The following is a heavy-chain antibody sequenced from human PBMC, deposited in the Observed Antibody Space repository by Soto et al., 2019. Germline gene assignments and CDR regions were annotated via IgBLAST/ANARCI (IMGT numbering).Heavy chain of an antibody. V-gene: IGHV1-2*02. CDR1: GYILTDFF. D-gene: IGHD3-16*01. CDR3: GRVPAPGRPTYTFF. CDR2: INPNDGDT. Sequence: QVQLVQSGAEVRKPGASVKVSCKASGYILTDFFTHWIRQAPGQGLEWLGWINPNDGDTEFSQRFLGRVFITRDTSTKTVYMEMTGLTPNDTAVYYCGRVPAPGRPTYTFFWGQGSLVTVST. J-gene: IGHJ4*02.